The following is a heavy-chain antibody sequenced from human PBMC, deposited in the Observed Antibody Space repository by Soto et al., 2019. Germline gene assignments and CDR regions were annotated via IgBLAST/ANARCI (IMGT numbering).Heavy chain of an antibody. Sequence: QVQLQESDPGLVKPSETLSLTCIVSGDTMNSYYWSWIRQPPGKGLEWIGYIYYSGSTNYNPSLKSRVTISVDTSKSQFSLKLRSVTAADTAVYYCARDGGATVVTFDLWGQGTRVTVSS. CDR1: GDTMNSYY. D-gene: IGHD2-15*01. CDR3: ARDGGATVVTFDL. J-gene: IGHJ4*02. CDR2: IYYSGST. V-gene: IGHV4-59*01.